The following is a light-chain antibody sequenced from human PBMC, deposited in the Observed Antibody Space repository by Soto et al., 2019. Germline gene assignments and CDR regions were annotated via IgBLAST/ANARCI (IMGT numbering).Light chain of an antibody. J-gene: IGKJ5*01. Sequence: TQSPATLSVSPGGRSTLSCRASQSVSSYLAWYQQKPGQAPRLLIYDASNRATGIPARLSGSGSGTDFTLTISSLEPEDFAVYYCQQRSNWPTFGQGTRLEIK. V-gene: IGKV3-11*01. CDR2: DAS. CDR1: QSVSSY. CDR3: QQRSNWPT.